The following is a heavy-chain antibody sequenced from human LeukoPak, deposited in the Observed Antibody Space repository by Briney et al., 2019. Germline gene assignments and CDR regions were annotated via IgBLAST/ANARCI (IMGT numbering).Heavy chain of an antibody. V-gene: IGHV3-7*04. Sequence: GGSLRLSCVASGFTFSTYWMSWVRQAPGKGLGWVANIKQDGSDKYYVDSVKGRFTISRDNAKNSLYLQMNSLRAEDTAVYYCARGVVPAANVAYWGQGTLVTVSS. J-gene: IGHJ4*02. CDR3: ARGVVPAANVAY. D-gene: IGHD2-2*01. CDR1: GFTFSTYW. CDR2: IKQDGSDK.